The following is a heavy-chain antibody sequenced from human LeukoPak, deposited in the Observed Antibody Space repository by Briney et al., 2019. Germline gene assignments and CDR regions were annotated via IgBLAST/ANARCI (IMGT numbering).Heavy chain of an antibody. Sequence: SQTLSPTCAISGDSVSSNSAAWNWIRQSPSRGLEWLGRTYYRSKWYNDYAVSVKSRITINPDTSKNQFSLQLNSVTPEDTAVYYCARDAVTTSYYYYYGMDVWGQGTTVTVSS. J-gene: IGHJ6*02. CDR3: ARDAVTTSYYYYYGMDV. CDR1: GDSVSSNSAA. D-gene: IGHD4-17*01. CDR2: TYYRSKWYN. V-gene: IGHV6-1*01.